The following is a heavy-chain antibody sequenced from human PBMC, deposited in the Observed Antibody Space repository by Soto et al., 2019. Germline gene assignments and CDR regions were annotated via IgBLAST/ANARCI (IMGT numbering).Heavy chain of an antibody. CDR3: ARDSLSQQPNHRWGGGYVDV. V-gene: IGHV4-31*11. D-gene: IGHD6-13*01. J-gene: IGHJ6*03. Sequence: QLQLEESGPGLVKPSQTLSLTCAVSGGSISNGGYYWSWIRQHPGKGLEWIGSIYFSGSTYYNPSLKSRVTISVATPKNQFSLKLSSVTAADTAVYYCARDSLSQQPNHRWGGGYVDVWGKGTTVTVSS. CDR2: IYFSGST. CDR1: GGSISNGGYY.